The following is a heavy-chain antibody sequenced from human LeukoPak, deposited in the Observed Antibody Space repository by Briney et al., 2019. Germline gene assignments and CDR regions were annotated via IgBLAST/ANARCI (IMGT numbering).Heavy chain of an antibody. CDR1: GGSISTTTYS. J-gene: IGHJ4*02. CDR2: IYYSGST. D-gene: IGHD2-2*01. CDR3: ARHAYCSGSSCYRFDY. Sequence: PSETLSLTCSVSGGSISTTTYSWGWIRQPPGKGLEWIGSIYYSGSTYSNPSVRSRVTMSVDTFRNQFSLKLSSVTAADTAVYYCARHAYCSGSSCYRFDYWGQGALVTVSS. V-gene: IGHV4-39*01.